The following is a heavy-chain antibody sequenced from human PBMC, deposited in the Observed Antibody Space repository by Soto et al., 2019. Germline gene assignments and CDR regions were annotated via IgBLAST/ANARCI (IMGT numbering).Heavy chain of an antibody. V-gene: IGHV4-34*01. Sequence: ETLSLTCAVYGGSFSGYYWSWIRQPPGKGLEWIGEINHSGSTNYNPSLKSRVTISVDTSKNQFSLKLSSVTAADTAVYYCARSTKRRQADYWGQGTLVTVSS. CDR2: INHSGST. J-gene: IGHJ4*02. CDR1: GGSFSGYY. CDR3: ARSTKRRQADY.